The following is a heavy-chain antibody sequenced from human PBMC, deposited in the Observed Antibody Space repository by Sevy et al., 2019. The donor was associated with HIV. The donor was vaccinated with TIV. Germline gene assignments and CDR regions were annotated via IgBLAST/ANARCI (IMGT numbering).Heavy chain of an antibody. J-gene: IGHJ5*01. CDR2: FSPSGKNI. CDR3: AGGKYWFGP. V-gene: IGHV3-11*04. Sequence: GGSLRLSCAAPGFSFRDNYITWIRQAPGKGLEWVSHFSPSGKNISYAASVKGRFTISKDNAKNSLYLQMNSLGVEDRAVYYCAGGKYWFGPWGQGTLVTVSS. CDR1: GFSFRDNY.